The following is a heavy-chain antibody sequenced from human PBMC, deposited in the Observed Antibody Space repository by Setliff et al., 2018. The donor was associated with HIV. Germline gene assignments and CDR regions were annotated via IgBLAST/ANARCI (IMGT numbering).Heavy chain of an antibody. D-gene: IGHD6-19*01. J-gene: IGHJ4*02. CDR2: IWYDGSYK. V-gene: IGHV3-33*01. Sequence: GGSLRPSCAASGFTFSNCDMHWVRQAPGKGLEWVTVIWYDGSYKYYADSVKGRFTISTDNSKKTLSLQMNSLRAVTVRNVAAVDCWGQGTLVTVSS. CDR1: GFTFSNCD. CDR3: VDC.